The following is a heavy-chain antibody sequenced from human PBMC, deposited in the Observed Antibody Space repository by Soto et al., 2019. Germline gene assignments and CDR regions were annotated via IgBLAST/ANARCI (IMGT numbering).Heavy chain of an antibody. J-gene: IGHJ6*02. D-gene: IGHD4-4*01. CDR3: SRDATQSYYCYCLDF. Sequence: QVQLVQSGAEVKKPGVSVKVSCKASGYTFSTYGISWVRQAPGQGLDWMGWISSYNGDTNYAQKVQGRVTMTTDTSTSSAYIELMSLTSHDTAVYYCSRDATQSYYCYCLDFWGQGTMVTVSS. V-gene: IGHV1-18*01. CDR1: GYTFSTYG. CDR2: ISSYNGDT.